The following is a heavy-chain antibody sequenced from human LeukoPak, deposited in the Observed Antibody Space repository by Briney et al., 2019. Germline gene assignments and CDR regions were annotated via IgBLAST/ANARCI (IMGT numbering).Heavy chain of an antibody. V-gene: IGHV3-7*01. CDR1: GFTFSSYW. CDR3: ASVREYYDFWSGSHYGMDV. Sequence: GGSLRLSCAASGFTFSSYWMSWVRQAPGKGLEWVANIKQDGSEKYYVDSVKGRFTISRDNAKNSLYLQMNSLRAEDMAVYYCASVREYYDFWSGSHYGMDVWGQGTTVTVSS. CDR2: IKQDGSEK. D-gene: IGHD3-3*01. J-gene: IGHJ6*02.